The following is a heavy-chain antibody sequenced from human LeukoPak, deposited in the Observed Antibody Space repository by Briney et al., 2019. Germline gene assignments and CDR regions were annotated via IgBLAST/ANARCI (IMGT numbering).Heavy chain of an antibody. CDR3: ASDLSGSYYSNYYYYGVDV. V-gene: IGHV1-18*01. CDR1: GYTFTSYG. CDR2: ISAYNGNT. J-gene: IGHJ6*02. Sequence: ASVKVSCKASGYTFTSYGISWVRQAPGQGLEWMGWISAYNGNTNYAQKLQGRVTMTTDTSTSTAYMELRSLRSDDTAVYYCASDLSGSYYSNYYYYGVDVWGQGTTVTVS. D-gene: IGHD1-26*01.